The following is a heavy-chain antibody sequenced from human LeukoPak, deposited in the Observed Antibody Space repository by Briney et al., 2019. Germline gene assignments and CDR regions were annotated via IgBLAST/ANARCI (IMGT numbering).Heavy chain of an antibody. CDR3: AQKAPFSPAYSQQ. J-gene: IGHJ1*01. V-gene: IGHV4-59*01. CDR2: IYYSVST. Sequence: SETLSLTCTVSGGSTSSYYWSWIRQPPGKGLEWIGYIYYSVSTNYNPSLKSRVTISVDTSRSQFSLKLSSVTAADTAVYYCAQKAPFSPAYSQQWGQGTLVTVSS. CDR1: GGSTSSYY. D-gene: IGHD2/OR15-2a*01.